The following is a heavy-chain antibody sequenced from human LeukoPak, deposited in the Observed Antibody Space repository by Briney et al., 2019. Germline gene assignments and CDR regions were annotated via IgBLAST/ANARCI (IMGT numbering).Heavy chain of an antibody. CDR3: ARDQAPQLPHDY. CDR2: ISASGGTT. CDR1: GFSFSSYG. Sequence: PPGGSLRLSCAASGFSFSSYGISWVRQAPGKGLEWVSAISASGGTTYYADSVKGRFTISRDNSKNTLYLQMNSLRAEDTAVYYCARDQAPQLPHDYWGQGTLVTVSS. J-gene: IGHJ4*02. D-gene: IGHD5-18*01. V-gene: IGHV3-23*01.